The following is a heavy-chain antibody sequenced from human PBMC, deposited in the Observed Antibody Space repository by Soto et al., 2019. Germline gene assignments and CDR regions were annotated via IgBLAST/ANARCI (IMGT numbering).Heavy chain of an antibody. D-gene: IGHD2-15*01. CDR1: GFTFSSYW. Sequence: PGGSLRLACAASGFTFSSYWMSWVRQAPGKGLEWVANIKQDGSEKYYVDSVKGRFTISRDNAKNSLYLQMNSLRAEDTAVYYCAREGGGWPRAYYYYYMNVWGKGTTVTVSS. V-gene: IGHV3-7*01. J-gene: IGHJ6*03. CDR2: IKQDGSEK. CDR3: AREGGGWPRAYYYYYMNV.